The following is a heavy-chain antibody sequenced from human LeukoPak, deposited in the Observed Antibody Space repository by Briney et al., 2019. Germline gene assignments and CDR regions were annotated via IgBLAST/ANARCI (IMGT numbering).Heavy chain of an antibody. J-gene: IGHJ4*02. Sequence: ASVKVSCKASGCTFTSYGISWVRQAPGQGLEWMGWISAYNGNTNYAQKLQGRVTMTTDTSTSTAYMELRSLRSDDTAVYYCARDRPTFMITFGGVIDYWGQGTLVTVSS. CDR2: ISAYNGNT. V-gene: IGHV1-18*01. CDR1: GCTFTSYG. CDR3: ARDRPTFMITFGGVIDY. D-gene: IGHD3-16*01.